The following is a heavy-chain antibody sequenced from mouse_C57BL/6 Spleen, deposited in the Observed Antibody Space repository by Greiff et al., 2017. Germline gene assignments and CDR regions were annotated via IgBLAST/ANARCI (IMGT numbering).Heavy chain of an antibody. CDR3: ARPNSPLLEFAY. Sequence: EVHLVESGGGLVKPGGSLKLSCAASGFTFSDYGMHWVRQAPEKGLEWVAYISSGSSTIYYADTVKGRFTISRDNAKNTLFLQMTSLRSEDTAMYYCARPNSPLLEFAYWGQGTLVTVSA. J-gene: IGHJ3*01. CDR2: ISSGSSTI. CDR1: GFTFSDYG. D-gene: IGHD1-2*01. V-gene: IGHV5-17*01.